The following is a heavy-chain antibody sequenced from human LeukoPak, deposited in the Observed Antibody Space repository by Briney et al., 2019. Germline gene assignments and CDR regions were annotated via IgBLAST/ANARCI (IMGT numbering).Heavy chain of an antibody. J-gene: IGHJ4*02. CDR3: AKGVDDFVAVVAALVVYFDY. CDR1: GFTFNACG. D-gene: IGHD2-2*01. Sequence: GGSLRLSCTASGFTFNACGMHWVRQAPGKGLEWVAVISHDGSNKDYPYSVKGRFAISRDNSKNTLFLQMNSLRAEDTAVYYCAKGVDDFVAVVAALVVYFDYWGPGTLVSVSS. CDR2: ISHDGSNK. V-gene: IGHV3-30*18.